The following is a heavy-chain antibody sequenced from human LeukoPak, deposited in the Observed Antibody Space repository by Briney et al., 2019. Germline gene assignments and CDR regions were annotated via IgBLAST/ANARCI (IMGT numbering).Heavy chain of an antibody. V-gene: IGHV4-39*01. J-gene: IGHJ4*02. Sequence: SETLSLTCTVSGGSISSSSYYWGWIRQPPGKGLEWIGSIYYSGSTYYNPSLKSRVTISVDTSKNQFSLKLSSVTAADTAVYYCARHAPPGIAAAGSLDYWGQGTLVTVSS. CDR1: GGSISSSSYY. CDR3: ARHAPPGIAAAGSLDY. CDR2: IYYSGST. D-gene: IGHD6-13*01.